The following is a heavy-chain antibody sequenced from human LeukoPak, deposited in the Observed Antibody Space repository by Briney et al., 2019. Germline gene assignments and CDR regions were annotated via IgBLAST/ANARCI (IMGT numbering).Heavy chain of an antibody. CDR3: ARDYFYPMDV. Sequence: GGSLRLSCAASGFTFRIYWMSWVSQAPGKGLEWVANIKHDGSEKYYVDSVKGRFTISRDNAKNSLYLQMNSLRAEDTAVYYCARDYFYPMDVWGQGTTVTVSS. V-gene: IGHV3-7*04. J-gene: IGHJ6*02. CDR2: IKHDGSEK. CDR1: GFTFRIYW.